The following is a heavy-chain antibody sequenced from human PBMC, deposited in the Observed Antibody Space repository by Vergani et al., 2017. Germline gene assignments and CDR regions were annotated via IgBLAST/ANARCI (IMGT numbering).Heavy chain of an antibody. CDR3: ARVMYRDEASTGYRLEGMDI. CDR2: IYSTGST. J-gene: IGHJ6*02. D-gene: IGHD3-9*01. CDR1: GFNFRDAW. Sequence: VQLVESGGGLVQPGGSLTVSCVTSGFNFRDAWFNWVRQAPGKGLEWVGYIYSTGSTNYNPSLNSRVTMSVDTSKNQFSLKLRSVTAADTAVYFCARVMYRDEASTGYRLEGMDIWGQGTTVTISS. V-gene: IGHV4-59*01.